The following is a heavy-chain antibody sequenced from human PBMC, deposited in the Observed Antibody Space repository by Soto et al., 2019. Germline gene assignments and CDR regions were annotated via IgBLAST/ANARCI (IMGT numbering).Heavy chain of an antibody. Sequence: QLQLQESGPGLVKPSETLSLTCTVSGGSISSSSYYWGWIRQPPGKGLEWIGSIYYSGNTYYTPSLKSRVPISVDTSKNQFYLKLSSVTAADTAVYYCAREGGRYCTGGSCQVDYWGQGTLVTVSS. V-gene: IGHV4-39*02. D-gene: IGHD2-15*01. J-gene: IGHJ4*02. CDR1: GGSISSSSYY. CDR2: IYYSGNT. CDR3: AREGGRYCTGGSCQVDY.